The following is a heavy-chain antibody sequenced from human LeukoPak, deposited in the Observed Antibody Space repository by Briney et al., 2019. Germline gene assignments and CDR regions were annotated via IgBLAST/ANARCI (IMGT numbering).Heavy chain of an antibody. Sequence: QTGGSLRLSCAASGFTFSSYWMSWVRQAPGKGLEWVANIKQDGSEKYYVDSVKGRLTISRDNAKNSLYLQMNSLRAEDTAVYYCAKDLISMTDAFDVWGQGTMVTVSS. CDR3: AKDLISMTDAFDV. J-gene: IGHJ3*01. V-gene: IGHV3-7*01. CDR2: IKQDGSEK. D-gene: IGHD3-22*01. CDR1: GFTFSSYW.